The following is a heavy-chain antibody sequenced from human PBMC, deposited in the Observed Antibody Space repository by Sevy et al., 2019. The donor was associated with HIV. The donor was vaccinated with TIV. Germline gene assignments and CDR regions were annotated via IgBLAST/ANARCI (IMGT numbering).Heavy chain of an antibody. CDR3: AKSPRLTIAVAGSWDY. Sequence: GGSLRLSCAASGFTFSSYAMSWVRQAPGKGLEWVSAISGSGGSTYYADSVKGRFTISRDNSKNTLYLQMNSLRAEDTALYYCAKSPRLTIAVAGSWDYWGQGTLVTVSS. D-gene: IGHD6-19*01. V-gene: IGHV3-23*01. CDR1: GFTFSSYA. CDR2: ISGSGGST. J-gene: IGHJ4*02.